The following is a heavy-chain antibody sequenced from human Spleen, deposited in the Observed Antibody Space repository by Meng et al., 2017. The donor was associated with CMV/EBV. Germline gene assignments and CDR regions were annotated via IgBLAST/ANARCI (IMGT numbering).Heavy chain of an antibody. CDR1: TFTFSTRA. D-gene: IGHD4-17*01. V-gene: IGHV3-23*01. Sequence: GGSLRLSCAASTFTFSTRAVSWVRQAPGKGLEWVSTISASADTYYAGSVRGRFTLSRDNAKNSLYLQMDSLRAEDTAVYYCTKFTTTVTTPYYYYYYGMDAWGQGTTVTVSS. CDR2: ISASADT. CDR3: TKFTTTVTTPYYYYYYGMDA. J-gene: IGHJ6*02.